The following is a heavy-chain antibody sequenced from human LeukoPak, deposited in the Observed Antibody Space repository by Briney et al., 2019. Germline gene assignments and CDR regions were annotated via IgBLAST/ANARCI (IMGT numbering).Heavy chain of an antibody. CDR1: GGSISSYY. D-gene: IGHD2-2*02. V-gene: IGHV4-4*07. Sequence: SETLSLTCTVSGGSISSYYWSWIRRPAGKGLEWIGRIYTSGSTNYNPSLKSRVTMSVDTSKNQFSLKLSSETAADTAVYYCARDGKYCSSTSCYSLVAYFDYWGQGTLVTVSS. CDR2: IYTSGST. CDR3: ARDGKYCSSTSCYSLVAYFDY. J-gene: IGHJ4*02.